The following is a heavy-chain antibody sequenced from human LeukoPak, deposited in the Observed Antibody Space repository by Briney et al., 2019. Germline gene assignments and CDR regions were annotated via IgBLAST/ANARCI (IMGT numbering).Heavy chain of an antibody. J-gene: IGHJ4*02. Sequence: PGGSLRLSCAASGFTLSSYSMNWVRQAPGKGLEWVSSISSSSSYIYYADSVKGRFTISRDNAKNSLYLQMNSLRAEDTAVYYCARDGEWELLFDYWGQGTLVTVSS. CDR1: GFTLSSYS. CDR3: ARDGEWELLFDY. CDR2: ISSSSSYI. V-gene: IGHV3-21*01. D-gene: IGHD1-26*01.